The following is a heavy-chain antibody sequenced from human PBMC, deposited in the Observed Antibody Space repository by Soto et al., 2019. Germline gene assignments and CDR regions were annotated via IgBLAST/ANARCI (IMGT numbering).Heavy chain of an antibody. V-gene: IGHV3-30-3*01. CDR2: ISPDGNKI. J-gene: IGHJ4*02. CDR1: GFTFSSFV. CDR3: AKENGYSSSWFEFDY. D-gene: IGHD6-13*01. Sequence: GGSLRLSCAASGFTFSSFVLHWVRQAPGKGLEWLSLISPDGNKIYYADSVKGRFTISRDNSQNTLYLQMNSLRAEDTAVYYCAKENGYSSSWFEFDYWGQGTLVTVSS.